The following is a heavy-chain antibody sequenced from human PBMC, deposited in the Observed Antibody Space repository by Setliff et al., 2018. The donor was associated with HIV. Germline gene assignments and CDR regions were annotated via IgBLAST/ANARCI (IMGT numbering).Heavy chain of an antibody. CDR1: GYTFTNYD. D-gene: IGHD3-3*01. J-gene: IGHJ6*02. Sequence: ASVKVSCKSLGYTFTNYDIFWVRQAAGQGLEWMARMKPYSGDTALAQRFHGRVTLTRDTSIRTAYMTLSSLRSDDTAVYFCTRGPWGYDFWNGPSPMEVWGQGTTVTAP. CDR2: MKPYSGDT. CDR3: TRGPWGYDFWNGPSPMEV. V-gene: IGHV1-8*01.